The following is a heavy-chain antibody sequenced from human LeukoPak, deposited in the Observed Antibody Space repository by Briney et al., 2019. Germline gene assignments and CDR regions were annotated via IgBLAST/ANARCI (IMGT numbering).Heavy chain of an antibody. D-gene: IGHD2-8*01. CDR2: IYNSGST. Sequence: SETLSLTCTVSGGSISRGGYYWNWIRQHPGKGLVWIGYIYNSGSTYYNPSLKSRSTISVDTSKNQFSLKLSSVTAADTAVYYCARGYCTNGVCSSDYFDYWGQGTLVTVSS. CDR3: ARGYCTNGVCSSDYFDY. CDR1: GGSISRGGYY. V-gene: IGHV4-31*03. J-gene: IGHJ4*02.